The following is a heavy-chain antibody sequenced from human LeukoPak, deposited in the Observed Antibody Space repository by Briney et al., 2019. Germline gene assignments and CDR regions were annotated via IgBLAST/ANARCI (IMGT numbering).Heavy chain of an antibody. CDR2: INSNSGGT. J-gene: IGHJ5*02. D-gene: IGHD2-2*01. Sequence: GSVKVSCKASGYTFTGYYMHWVRQAPAQGLEWMGWINSNSGGTTYAQKFQGRVTMTRDTSISTAYMELSRLRSDDTAVYYCARPYCSSTSCYENWFDPWGQGTLVTVSS. CDR1: GYTFTGYY. CDR3: ARPYCSSTSCYENWFDP. V-gene: IGHV1-2*02.